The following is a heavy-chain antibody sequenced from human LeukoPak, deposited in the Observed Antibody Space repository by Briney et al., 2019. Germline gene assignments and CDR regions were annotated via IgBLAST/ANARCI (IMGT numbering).Heavy chain of an antibody. CDR3: ARIYDFWSRGNRYFDL. CDR1: GGSISCSSYY. D-gene: IGHD3-3*01. V-gene: IGHV4-39*01. CDR2: IYYSGST. J-gene: IGHJ2*01. Sequence: PSETLSLTCTVSGGSISCSSYYWGWIRQPPGKGLEWIGSIYYSGSTYYNPSLKSRVTISVDTSKNQFSLKLSSVTAADTAVYYCARIYDFWSRGNRYFDLWGRGTLVTVSS.